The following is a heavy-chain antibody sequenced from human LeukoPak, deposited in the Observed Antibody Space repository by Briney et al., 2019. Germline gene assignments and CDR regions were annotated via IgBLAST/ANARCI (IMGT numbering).Heavy chain of an antibody. CDR2: ISASGST. Sequence: SETLSLTCTVSGGSISSYYWSWIRQPAGKGLEWIGRISASGSTNYAPSLRSRVTMSVDTSTKQFSLKLTSVTAADTAVYYCATDLSWFDPWGRGTLVNVSS. V-gene: IGHV4-4*07. CDR3: ATDLSWFDP. J-gene: IGHJ5*02. CDR1: GGSISSYY.